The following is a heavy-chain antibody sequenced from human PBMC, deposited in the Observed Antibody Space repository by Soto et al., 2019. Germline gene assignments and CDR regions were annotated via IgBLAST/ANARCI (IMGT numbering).Heavy chain of an antibody. D-gene: IGHD3-22*01. CDR3: ARGETRHSSLSVY. Sequence: EVQLVESGGGLVQPGGSLRLSCAASGFTFSSYWMHWVRQAPGKGLVWVSRINTDGSSTSYADSVKGRFTISRDNAENTLYLKMNSPTAEDTAVYYCARGETRHSSLSVYWGRGTLVTVA. V-gene: IGHV3-74*01. CDR2: INTDGSST. CDR1: GFTFSSYW. J-gene: IGHJ4*02.